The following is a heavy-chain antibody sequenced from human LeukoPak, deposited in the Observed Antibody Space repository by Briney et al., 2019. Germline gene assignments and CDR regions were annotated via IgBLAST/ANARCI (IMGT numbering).Heavy chain of an antibody. Sequence: SETLSLTCTVSGGSISSYYWSWVRQPAGKGLEWIGRIYTSGSTNYNPSLKSRVTMSVDTSKNQFSLKLSSVTAADTAVYYCARGDSSSWYGDAFDIWGQGTMVTVSS. V-gene: IGHV4-4*07. D-gene: IGHD6-13*01. CDR3: ARGDSSSWYGDAFDI. CDR2: IYTSGST. J-gene: IGHJ3*02. CDR1: GGSISSYY.